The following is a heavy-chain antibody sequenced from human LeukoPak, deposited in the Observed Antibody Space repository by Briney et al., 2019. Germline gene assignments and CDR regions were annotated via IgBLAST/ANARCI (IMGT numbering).Heavy chain of an antibody. J-gene: IGHJ4*02. Sequence: KPSETLPLTCAVSGYSISSGYYWGWIRQPPGKGLEWIGSIYHSGSTYYNPSLKSRVIISVDTSKNQFSLKLSSVTAADTAVYYCAREKFNYDLLHYFDYWGQGTLVTVSS. V-gene: IGHV4-38-2*02. CDR3: AREKFNYDLLHYFDY. CDR2: IYHSGST. D-gene: IGHD3-16*01. CDR1: GYSISSGYY.